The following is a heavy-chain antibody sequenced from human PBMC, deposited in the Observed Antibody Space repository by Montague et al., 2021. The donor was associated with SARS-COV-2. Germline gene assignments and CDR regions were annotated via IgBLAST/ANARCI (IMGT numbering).Heavy chain of an antibody. D-gene: IGHD3-10*01. V-gene: IGHV4-34*01. CDR3: ARLRDGVVPSPILGVGPDYSYYYMDV. CDR1: GTSFSGYY. Sequence: ETLSLTCAVHGTSFSGYYWNWIRQPPGKGLEWIGEINHGGSTKYSPSLKSRLTISADTSKNQFSLKLTSVVAADTAVYYCARLRDGVVPSPILGVGPDYSYYYMDVWGRGTTVTVSS. J-gene: IGHJ6*03. CDR2: INHGGST.